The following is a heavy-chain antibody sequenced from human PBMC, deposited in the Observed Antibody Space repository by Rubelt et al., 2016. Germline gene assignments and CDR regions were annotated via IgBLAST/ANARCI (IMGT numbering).Heavy chain of an antibody. D-gene: IGHD3-22*01. J-gene: IGHJ4*02. CDR2: IYYSGST. CDR1: GGSFSGYY. V-gene: IGHV4-34*01. CDR3: ASYYDSSGYYFDY. Sequence: QVQLQQWGAGLLKPSETLSLTCAVYGGSFSGYYWSWIRQPPGKGLEWIGYIYYSGSTYYNPSLERRVTISCDTLKNQCSLKLSSVTAADTAVEYCASYYDSSGYYFDYWGQGTLVTVSS.